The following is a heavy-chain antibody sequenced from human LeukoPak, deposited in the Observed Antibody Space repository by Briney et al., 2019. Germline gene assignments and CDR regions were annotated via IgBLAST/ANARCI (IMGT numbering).Heavy chain of an antibody. Sequence: PSETLSLTCAVSGASISSTNWWSWVRQPPGKGLEWIGEIHHTGSTKYNPSLEGRVTISVDKSNNQFSVRLSSVTAADTAVYYCARHRRHYDVLTGYYPEAFDVWGQGTMVTVSS. J-gene: IGHJ3*01. CDR2: IHHTGST. V-gene: IGHV4-4*02. D-gene: IGHD3-9*01. CDR1: GASISSTNW. CDR3: ARHRRHYDVLTGYYPEAFDV.